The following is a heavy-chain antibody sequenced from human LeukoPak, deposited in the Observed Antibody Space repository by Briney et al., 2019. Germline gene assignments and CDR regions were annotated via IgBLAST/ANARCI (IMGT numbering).Heavy chain of an antibody. D-gene: IGHD3-16*01. Sequence: GGSLSLFCSASGFTVSSNYMSWVRQAPGKGLEGVSVIYSGGSTYYADSVKGRFTISRDNSKNTLYLQMNSLRAEGTAVYHCARGSHVYVDYWGQGTPVTVSS. CDR1: GFTVSSNY. CDR3: ARGSHVYVDY. V-gene: IGHV3-53*01. CDR2: IYSGGST. J-gene: IGHJ4*02.